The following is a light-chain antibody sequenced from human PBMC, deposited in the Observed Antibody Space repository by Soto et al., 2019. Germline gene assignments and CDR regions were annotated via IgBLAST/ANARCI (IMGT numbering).Light chain of an antibody. Sequence: IVLTQSPATLSLSPGERATLSCRVSQSVNNYLAWYQQKSGQAPRLLIYDASNSATGIPARFTGSGSGTDFTLTVSSLEPEDFAVYYCQQGGNFGQGTRLEIK. CDR3: QQGGN. J-gene: IGKJ5*01. V-gene: IGKV3-11*01. CDR1: QSVNNY. CDR2: DAS.